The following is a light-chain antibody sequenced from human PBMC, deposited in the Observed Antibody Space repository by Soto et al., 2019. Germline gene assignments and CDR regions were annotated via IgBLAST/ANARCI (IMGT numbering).Light chain of an antibody. Sequence: DIQMTQSPSTLSASVGDRVTITCRASQSISRYLNWYQHKPGKAPKLXXYAASSLQSGVPSRFSGSGSGTDLTLTISTLQPEDFATYYCHQTFSTRSWTFGQGTKVDIK. CDR2: AAS. J-gene: IGKJ1*01. CDR3: HQTFSTRSWT. V-gene: IGKV1-39*01. CDR1: QSISRY.